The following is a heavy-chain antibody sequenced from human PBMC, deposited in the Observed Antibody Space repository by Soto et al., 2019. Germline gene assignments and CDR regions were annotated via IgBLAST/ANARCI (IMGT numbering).Heavy chain of an antibody. CDR3: ARHGDVSSSCWSYYYYYYGMDV. D-gene: IGHD6-13*01. J-gene: IGHJ6*02. V-gene: IGHV4-39*01. CDR1: GGSISSSSYY. CDR2: IYYSGST. Sequence: SETLSLTCTVSGGSISSSSYYWGWIRQPPGKGLEWIGSIYYSGSTYYNPSLKSRVTISVDTSKNQFSLKLSSVTAADTAVYYCARHGDVSSSCWSYYYYYYGMDVWGQGTTVTVSS.